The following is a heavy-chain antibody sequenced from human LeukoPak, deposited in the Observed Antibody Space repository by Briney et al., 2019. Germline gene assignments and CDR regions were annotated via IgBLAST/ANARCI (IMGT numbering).Heavy chain of an antibody. Sequence: ASVKVSCKASGYTFTSYAMHWVRQAPGQRLEWMGWINAGNGITKYSQKFQGRVTITRDTSASTAYMELSSLRSEDTAVYYCARGDNYDAFDIWGQGTMVTVSS. CDR2: INAGNGIT. CDR1: GYTFTSYA. CDR3: ARGDNYDAFDI. V-gene: IGHV1-3*01. J-gene: IGHJ3*02. D-gene: IGHD5-24*01.